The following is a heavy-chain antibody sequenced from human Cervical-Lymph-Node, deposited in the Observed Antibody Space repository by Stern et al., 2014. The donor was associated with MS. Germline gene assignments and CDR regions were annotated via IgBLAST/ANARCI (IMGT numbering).Heavy chain of an antibody. CDR3: ARDMSDFWSDYGHNWFDP. D-gene: IGHD3-3*01. CDR1: GYTFTKYL. J-gene: IGHJ5*02. V-gene: IGHV7-4-1*02. CDR2: LHSNSGAL. Sequence: QVQLVQSGSELKKPGASVTVSCKASGYTFTKYLIHWVRQAPGQGLEWMGWLHSNSGALIYARYCAGRFGCSWATSVTTASLQISRLKTEDTAVYYCARDMSDFWSDYGHNWFDPWGQGTLVTVSS.